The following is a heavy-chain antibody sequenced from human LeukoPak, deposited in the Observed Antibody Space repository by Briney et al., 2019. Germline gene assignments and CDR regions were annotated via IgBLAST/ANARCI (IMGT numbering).Heavy chain of an antibody. CDR1: ACTFSSYA. J-gene: IGHJ6*03. D-gene: IGHD4-11*01. V-gene: IGHV1-69*13. CDR2: IFPIFGTA. Sequence: SVTVSRKASACTFSSYAISWVRQPPGQGLEWMGGIFPIFGTANYAQKFQGRVTITADESTSTAYMELSSLRSEDTAVYYCAIWSLSDKYSRQYYYMDVWGKGTTVTISS. CDR3: AIWSLSDKYSRQYYYMDV.